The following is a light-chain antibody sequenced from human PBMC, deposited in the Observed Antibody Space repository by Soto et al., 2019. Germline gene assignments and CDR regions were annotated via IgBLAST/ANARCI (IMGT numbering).Light chain of an antibody. CDR1: SSNIGNNY. CDR2: ENN. Sequence: QAVVTQPPSVSAAPGQKVTISCSGSSSNIGNNYVSWYQQLPGTAPKLLIYENNKRPSGIPDRFSGSKSGTSATLGITGLQTGDEADYYCGTWDSSPRGVVFGGGTKLTVL. V-gene: IGLV1-51*02. J-gene: IGLJ2*01. CDR3: GTWDSSPRGVV.